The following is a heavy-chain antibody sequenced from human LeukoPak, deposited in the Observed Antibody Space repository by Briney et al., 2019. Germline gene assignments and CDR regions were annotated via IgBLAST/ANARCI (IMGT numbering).Heavy chain of an antibody. Sequence: ASVKVSCKSSGYTFTYYYIHWVRQAPGQGLEWMGIVNPSGGSTTYAQKLQGRVTLTRDTSTSTVYMELSSLRSDDTAVYYCARSPYTSGSLFYFDYWGQGTLVTASS. D-gene: IGHD5-18*01. J-gene: IGHJ4*02. CDR3: ARSPYTSGSLFYFDY. CDR2: VNPSGGST. CDR1: GYTFTYYY. V-gene: IGHV1-46*01.